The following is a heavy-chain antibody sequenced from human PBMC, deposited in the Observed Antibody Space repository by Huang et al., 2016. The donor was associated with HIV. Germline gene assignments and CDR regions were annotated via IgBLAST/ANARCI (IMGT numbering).Heavy chain of an antibody. CDR3: ARDPGSGWYNGDY. CDR1: GYTFTTYA. D-gene: IGHD6-19*01. Sequence: QVQLVQSGSELKKPGASVKVSCKASGYTFTTYAINWVRQAPGQGLEWMGWINTNTGNPMYAQDFTGRFVFSLDTSVSTEYLQISSLKSEDTAVYYCARDPGSGWYNGDYWGQGTLVTVSS. V-gene: IGHV7-4-1*02. CDR2: INTNTGNP. J-gene: IGHJ4*02.